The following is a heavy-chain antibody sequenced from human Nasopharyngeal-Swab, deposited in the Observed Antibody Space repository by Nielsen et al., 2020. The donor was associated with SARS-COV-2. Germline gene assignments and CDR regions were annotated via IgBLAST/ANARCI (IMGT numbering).Heavy chain of an antibody. CDR3: VRSSSWYYFDY. Sequence: WIRQPPRKGLEWIGNIYYNGNTYQNPSLKSRLTISVDKSKNQFSLQLSSVTAADTAVYYCVRSSSWYYFDYWAQGTQVTVSS. D-gene: IGHD6-13*01. J-gene: IGHJ4*02. CDR2: IYYNGNT. V-gene: IGHV4-39*01.